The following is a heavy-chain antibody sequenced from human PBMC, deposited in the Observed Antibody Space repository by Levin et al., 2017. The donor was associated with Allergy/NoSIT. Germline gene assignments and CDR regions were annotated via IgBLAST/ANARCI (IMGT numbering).Heavy chain of an antibody. Sequence: GGSLRLSCAASGFTFSSYGMHWVRQAPGKGLEWVAVIWYDGSNKYYADSVKGRFTISRDNSKNTLYLQMNSLRAEDTAVYYCARALSPGGGWFDPWGQGTLVTVSS. CDR2: IWYDGSNK. CDR3: ARALSPGGGWFDP. J-gene: IGHJ5*02. CDR1: GFTFSSYG. V-gene: IGHV3-33*01.